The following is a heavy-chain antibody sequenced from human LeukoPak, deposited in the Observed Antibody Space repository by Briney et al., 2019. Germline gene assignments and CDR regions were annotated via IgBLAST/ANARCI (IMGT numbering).Heavy chain of an antibody. Sequence: SETLSLTCAVSGGSISSGGYSWSWIRQPPGKGLEWIGYTYHSGSTYYNPSLKSRVTISVDRSKNQFSLKLSSVTAADTAVYYCARGSGYDSSGYYPYWGQGTLVTVSS. J-gene: IGHJ4*02. CDR1: GGSISSGGYS. CDR2: TYHSGST. D-gene: IGHD3-22*01. V-gene: IGHV4-30-2*01. CDR3: ARGSGYDSSGYYPY.